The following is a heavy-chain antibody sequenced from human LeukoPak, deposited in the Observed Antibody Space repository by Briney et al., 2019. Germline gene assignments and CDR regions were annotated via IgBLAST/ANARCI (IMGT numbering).Heavy chain of an antibody. CDR2: IHYSGST. CDR1: GGSITSSSYY. V-gene: IGHV4-39*01. D-gene: IGHD3-9*01. Sequence: SETLSLTCSVSGGSITSSSYYWGWIRQPPGKGLEWIGSIHYSGSTYYNPSLKSRVTVSVDTSKKQFSLKVNTVTAADTAVYYCASYVLRYFDWLELKDVWGQGTLVTVSS. J-gene: IGHJ4*02. CDR3: ASYVLRYFDWLELKDV.